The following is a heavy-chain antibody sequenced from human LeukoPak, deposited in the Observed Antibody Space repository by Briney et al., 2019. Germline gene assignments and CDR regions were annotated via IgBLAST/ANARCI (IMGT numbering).Heavy chain of an antibody. V-gene: IGHV3-23*01. Sequence: AAESLRLSCSASGFTFSSYAMSWVRQAPGKGLEWVSGIGSSGGSNYYPDSVKGRFTISRDNSKNTLYLQMNGLRTEDTAVYICAKAEGYDILPGLDYWGQGTLVTVSS. CDR2: IGSSGGSN. CDR1: GFTFSSYA. J-gene: IGHJ4*02. CDR3: AKAEGYDILPGLDY. D-gene: IGHD3-9*01.